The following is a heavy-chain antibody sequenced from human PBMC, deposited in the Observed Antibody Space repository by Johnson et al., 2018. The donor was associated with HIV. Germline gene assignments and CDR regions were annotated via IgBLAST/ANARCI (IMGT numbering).Heavy chain of an antibody. V-gene: IGHV3-30-3*01. CDR3: AAPYGGGDSWYLDL. CDR1: GFTFSSYA. D-gene: IGHD2-21*01. J-gene: IGHJ2*01. CDR2: ISYDGSNK. Sequence: QVQLVESGGGVVQPGRSLRLSCAASGFTFSSYAMHWVRQAPGKGLEWVAVISYDGSNKYYADSVKGRFTISRDNAKNSLYLQMNSLRAEDTALYFCAAPYGGGDSWYLDLWGRGTLVTVSS.